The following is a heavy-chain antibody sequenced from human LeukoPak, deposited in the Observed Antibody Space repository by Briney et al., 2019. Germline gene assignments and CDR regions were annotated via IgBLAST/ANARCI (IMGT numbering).Heavy chain of an antibody. Sequence: SETLSLTCAVSGGSISSSNWWSWVRQPPGKGLEWIGEIYHSGGTNYNPSLKGRVTISVDKSKNQFSLKLSSVTAADTAVYYCARGLVGGAFDIWGQGTMVTVSS. CDR2: IYHSGGT. CDR1: GGSISSSNW. J-gene: IGHJ3*02. CDR3: ARGLVGGAFDI. D-gene: IGHD1-26*01. V-gene: IGHV4-4*02.